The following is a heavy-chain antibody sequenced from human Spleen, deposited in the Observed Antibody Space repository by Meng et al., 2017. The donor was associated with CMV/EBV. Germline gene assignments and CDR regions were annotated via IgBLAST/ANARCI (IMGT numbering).Heavy chain of an antibody. Sequence: ASVKVSCKASGYTFTGYSMHWVRQAPGQGLEWMGWISGYNGNTNYAQKFQGRVTMTTDTSTSTAYMELRSLRSDDTAVYYCARDSPVYCSSISCLALTFIDHWGQGTLVTVSS. CDR2: ISGYNGNT. V-gene: IGHV1-18*04. CDR1: GYTFTGYS. J-gene: IGHJ4*02. D-gene: IGHD2-2*01. CDR3: ARDSPVYCSSISCLALTFIDH.